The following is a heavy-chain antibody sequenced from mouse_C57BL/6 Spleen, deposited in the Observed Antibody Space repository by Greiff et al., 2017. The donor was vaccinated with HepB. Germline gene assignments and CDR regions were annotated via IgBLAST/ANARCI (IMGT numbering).Heavy chain of an antibody. CDR3: TKLTHYFDY. Sequence: VQLQQSGAELVRPGASVTLSCKASGYTFTDYEMHRVKQTPVHGLEWIGAIDPETGGTAYNQKFKGKAILTADKSSSTAYMELRSLTSEDSAVYYCTKLTHYFDYWGQGTTLTVSS. D-gene: IGHD1-3*01. CDR1: GYTFTDYE. J-gene: IGHJ2*01. CDR2: IDPETGGT. V-gene: IGHV1-15*01.